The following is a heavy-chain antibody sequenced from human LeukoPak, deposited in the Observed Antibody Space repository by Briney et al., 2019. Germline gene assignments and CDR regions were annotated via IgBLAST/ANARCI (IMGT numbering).Heavy chain of an antibody. J-gene: IGHJ4*02. D-gene: IGHD5-24*01. V-gene: IGHV3-23*01. CDR3: AKDGMATVSYYFDY. Sequence: GGSLRLSCAASGFTFSSYAMSWVRQAPGKGLEWVSSISGSGGSTYYADSVKGRFTISRDNSKNTLYLQMNSLGAEDTAVYYCAKDGMATVSYYFDYWGQGTLVTVSS. CDR1: GFTFSSYA. CDR2: ISGSGGST.